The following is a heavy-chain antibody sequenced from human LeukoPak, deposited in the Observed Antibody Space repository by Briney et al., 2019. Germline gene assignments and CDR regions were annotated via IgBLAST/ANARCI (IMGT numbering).Heavy chain of an antibody. J-gene: IGHJ6*04. CDR2: ISGGGGST. CDR3: AELGITMIGGV. V-gene: IGHV3-23*01. Sequence: GFLRLSCAASGFTFSYFYMSWIRQAPGKGLEWVSAISGGGGSTYYADSVRGRFTISRDNSKNTLYLQMNSLRAEDTAVYYCAELGITMIGGVWGKGTTVTISS. D-gene: IGHD3-10*02. CDR1: GFTFSYFY.